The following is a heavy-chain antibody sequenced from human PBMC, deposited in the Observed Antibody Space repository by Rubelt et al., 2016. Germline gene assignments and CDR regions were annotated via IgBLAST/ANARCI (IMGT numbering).Heavy chain of an antibody. CDR2: MNPNSGNT. CDR3: ARVPSFTSRGDS. J-gene: IGHJ4*02. D-gene: IGHD2-2*01. V-gene: IGHV1-8*01. Sequence: QVQLVQSGAEVKRPGAAVKVSCRASGYTFAKYGINWVRQATGQGLEWMGWMNPNSGNTGYAQKFQGRVTMTRNNCRRTAYMELSSLRSEDTAVDYCARVPSFTSRGDSWGQGTLVTVSS. CDR1: GYTFAKYG.